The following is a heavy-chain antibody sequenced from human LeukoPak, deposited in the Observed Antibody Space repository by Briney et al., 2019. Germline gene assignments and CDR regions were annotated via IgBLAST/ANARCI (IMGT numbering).Heavy chain of an antibody. CDR1: SYTFTTYY. CDR3: AKELAFYDRTSSHLPWYFEQ. CDR2: MTPTAGTT. J-gene: IGHJ4*01. D-gene: IGHD2/OR15-2a*01. V-gene: IGHV1-46*01. Sequence: ASVKVSCKASSYTFTTYYLHWVRQAPGQGLEWMGIMTPTAGTTTYAQKFQGRLTMISDTSTSAIYMELSSLRSEDTAVYFCAKELAFYDRTSSHLPWYFEQWGHRTKVTVSS.